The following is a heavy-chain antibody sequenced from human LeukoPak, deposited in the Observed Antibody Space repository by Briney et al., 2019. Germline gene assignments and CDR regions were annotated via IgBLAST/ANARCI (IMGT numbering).Heavy chain of an antibody. CDR3: ASSSGYVFDY. J-gene: IGHJ4*02. CDR2: IYRSGST. D-gene: IGHD3-22*01. Sequence: LRLSCAASGFTFDDYAMHWVRQPPGKGLEWIGYIYRSGSTYYNPSLKSRVTISVDRSKNQFSLKLSSVTAADTAVYYCASSSGYVFDYWGQGTLVTVSS. V-gene: IGHV4-30-2*01. CDR1: GFTFDDYA.